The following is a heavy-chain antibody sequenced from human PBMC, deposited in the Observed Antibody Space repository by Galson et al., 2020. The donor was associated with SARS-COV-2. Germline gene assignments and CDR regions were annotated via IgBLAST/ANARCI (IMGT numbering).Heavy chain of an antibody. J-gene: IGHJ6*03. D-gene: IGHD1-26*01. CDR3: TTTYTDSFYYYMDV. CDR2: ISSSSSYI. CDR1: GFTFSTYI. V-gene: IGHV3-21*01. Sequence: NSGGSLRLSCAASGFTFSTYIMNWVRQAPGKGPEWVTSISSSSSYIYYSDSVKGRFTISRDNTRNSLYLQMDSLRAEDTALYYCTTTYTDSFYYYMDVWGKGTTVTVSS.